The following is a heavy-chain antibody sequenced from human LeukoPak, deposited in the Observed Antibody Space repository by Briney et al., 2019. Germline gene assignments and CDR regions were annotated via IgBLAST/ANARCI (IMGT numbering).Heavy chain of an antibody. J-gene: IGHJ4*02. Sequence: GASVKVSCKASGYTFTSYYMRWVRQAPGQGLEWMGWINPNSGGTNYAQKFQGRVTMTRDTSISTAYMELSRLRSDDTAAYYCARGGKYQLLYLFSYWGQGTLVTVSS. CDR2: INPNSGGT. CDR1: GYTFTSYY. CDR3: ARGGKYQLLYLFSY. V-gene: IGHV1-2*02. D-gene: IGHD2-2*02.